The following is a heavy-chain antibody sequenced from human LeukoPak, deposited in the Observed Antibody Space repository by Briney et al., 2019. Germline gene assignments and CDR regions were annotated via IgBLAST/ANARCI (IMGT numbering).Heavy chain of an antibody. J-gene: IGHJ4*02. D-gene: IGHD6-13*01. CDR1: GGSISSSNW. CDR2: IYHSGST. Sequence: SGTLSLTCAVSGGSISSSNWWSWVRQPPGKGLEWIGEIYHSGSTNYDPSLKSRVTISVDKSKNQFSLKLSSVTAADTAVYYCARALSSWYVAVDYWGQGTLVTVSS. V-gene: IGHV4-4*02. CDR3: ARALSSWYVAVDY.